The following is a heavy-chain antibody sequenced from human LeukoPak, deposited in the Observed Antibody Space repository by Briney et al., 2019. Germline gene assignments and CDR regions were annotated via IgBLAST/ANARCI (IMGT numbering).Heavy chain of an antibody. CDR1: GFTFSSYW. Sequence: PGGSLRLSCAASGFTFSSYWMHWVRQAPGKWLVWVSRINTDGSTTNYANSVKGRFTISRNNAKNTLYLQMNSQRAEDTSVYYCVRDLSGASDYWGQGTLVTVSS. V-gene: IGHV3-74*01. J-gene: IGHJ4*02. D-gene: IGHD7-27*01. CDR3: VRDLSGASDY. CDR2: INTDGSTT.